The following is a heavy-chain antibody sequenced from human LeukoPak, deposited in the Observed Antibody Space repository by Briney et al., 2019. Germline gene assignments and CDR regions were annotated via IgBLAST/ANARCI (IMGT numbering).Heavy chain of an antibody. J-gene: IGHJ4*02. CDR1: GGSISSYY. V-gene: IGHV4-59*08. D-gene: IGHD5-18*01. CDR3: ARHSSRGYSYDFDY. CDR2: VYYSGTT. Sequence: SETLSLTCTVSGGSISSYYWSWIRQPPGKGLERIGYVYYSGTTNYNPSLKSRVTISLDTSKNQFSLKLRSVTAADTAMYYCARHSSRGYSYDFDYWGQGTLVTVSS.